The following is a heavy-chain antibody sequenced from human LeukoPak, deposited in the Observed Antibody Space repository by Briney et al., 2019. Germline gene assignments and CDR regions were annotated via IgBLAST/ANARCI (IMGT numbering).Heavy chain of an antibody. CDR2: VNLQGST. CDR1: GGPISSTNY. J-gene: IGHJ4*02. V-gene: IGHV4-4*02. CDR3: ASEVLPYRLFDY. D-gene: IGHD1-14*01. Sequence: PSGTLSLTCRLSGGPISSTNYWTSVRQPPGKGLEWIGEVNLQGSTNYNPSLMGRVAISVDMSENHISLQLTSVTAAHTSVYYCASEVLPYRLFDYSGQGTLVTVSS.